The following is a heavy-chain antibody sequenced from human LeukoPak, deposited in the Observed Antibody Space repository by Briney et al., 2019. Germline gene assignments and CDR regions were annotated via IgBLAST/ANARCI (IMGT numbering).Heavy chain of an antibody. CDR1: GGTFSSYA. V-gene: IGHV1-69*01. D-gene: IGHD2-2*02. CDR3: ALWDIVVVPAAIGRY. Sequence: SVKVSCTASGGTFSSYAISWVRQAPGQGLEWMGGIIPIFGTANYAQKFQGRVTITADESTSTAYMELSSLRSEDTAVYYCALWDIVVVPAAIGRYWGQGTLVTVSS. CDR2: IIPIFGTA. J-gene: IGHJ4*02.